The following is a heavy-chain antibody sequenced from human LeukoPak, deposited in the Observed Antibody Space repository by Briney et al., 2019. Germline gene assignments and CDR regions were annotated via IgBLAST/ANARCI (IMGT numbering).Heavy chain of an antibody. CDR1: GCSFRHYG. J-gene: IGHJ4*02. V-gene: IGHV1-18*01. D-gene: IGHD4-17*01. CDR3: AREGHDYGDNTPDY. CDR2: VSPYNDNT. Sequence: SVPVSCKASGCSFRHYGILGVRQAPGQGLDWVGWVSPYNDNTNYAQNFQGRVTMTTDTSTNLAYMELRSLRYDDTAVYYCAREGHDYGDNTPDYWGRGTLVTVSS.